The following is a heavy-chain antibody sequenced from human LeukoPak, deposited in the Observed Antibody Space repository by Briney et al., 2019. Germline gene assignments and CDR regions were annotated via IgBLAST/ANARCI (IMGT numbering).Heavy chain of an antibody. CDR1: GLTVSSNY. V-gene: IGHV3-53*01. Sequence: GGSLRLSCAASGLTVSSNYMSWVRQAPGKGLEWVSVIYSGGSTYYADSVKGRFTISRDNSKNTLHLQMNSLRAEDTAVYYCASAPRGDLRFDYWGQGTLVTVSS. CDR3: ASAPRGDLRFDY. J-gene: IGHJ4*02. D-gene: IGHD2-21*02. CDR2: IYSGGST.